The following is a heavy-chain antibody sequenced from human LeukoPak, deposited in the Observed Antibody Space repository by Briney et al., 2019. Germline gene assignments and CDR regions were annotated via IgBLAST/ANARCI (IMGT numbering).Heavy chain of an antibody. Sequence: PSETLSLTCTVSGGSISSYYWSWIRPPPGKGLEWVGYIYYSGSTNSNPSLKSRVTISVDTSQNQFSLKLSSVTAADATVYYCARTYYDFWRGYYTGYYFVYWGQGSLVTVSS. D-gene: IGHD3-3*01. CDR3: ARTYYDFWRGYYTGYYFVY. J-gene: IGHJ4*02. CDR1: GGSISSYY. V-gene: IGHV4-59*01. CDR2: IYYSGST.